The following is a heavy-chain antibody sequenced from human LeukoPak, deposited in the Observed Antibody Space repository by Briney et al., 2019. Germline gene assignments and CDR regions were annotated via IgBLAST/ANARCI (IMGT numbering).Heavy chain of an antibody. CDR2: ISYDGSNK. CDR1: GFTFSSYA. CDR3: AKALGWAGDYYGMDV. Sequence: GRSLRLSCAASGFTFSSYAMHWVRQAPGKGLEWVAVISYDGSNKYYADSVKGRFTISRDNSKNTLYLQMNSLRAEDTAVYYCAKALGWAGDYYGMDVWGQGTTVTVSS. D-gene: IGHD6-19*01. V-gene: IGHV3-30-3*01. J-gene: IGHJ6*02.